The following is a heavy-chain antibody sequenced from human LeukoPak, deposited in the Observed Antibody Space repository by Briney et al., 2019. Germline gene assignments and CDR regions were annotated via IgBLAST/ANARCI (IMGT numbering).Heavy chain of an antibody. J-gene: IGHJ4*02. Sequence: GGSLRLSCAPSGFTSDDYAMHWVRQAPGKGLEWVSLISGDGGSTYYADSVKGRFTISRDNSKSSLYLQMNSLRTEDTALYYCAKDILGGAYDFWSGYYTGNNPYYFDYWGQGTLVTVSS. CDR3: AKDILGGAYDFWSGYYTGNNPYYFDY. D-gene: IGHD3-3*01. CDR1: GFTSDDYA. V-gene: IGHV3-43*02. CDR2: ISGDGGST.